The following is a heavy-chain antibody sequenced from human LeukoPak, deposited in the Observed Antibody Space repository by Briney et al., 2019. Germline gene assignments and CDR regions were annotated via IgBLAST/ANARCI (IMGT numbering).Heavy chain of an antibody. CDR1: GYTFTSYD. D-gene: IGHD3-22*01. CDR3: ARGLGYDSSGYYQYYFDY. CDR2: MNPNSGNT. Sequence: GASVKVSCKASGYTFTSYDINWVRQATGQGLEWMGWMNPNSGNTGYAQKFQGRVTITRNTSISTAYMELSSLRSEDTAVYYCARGLGYDSSGYYQYYFDYWGQGTLVTVSS. J-gene: IGHJ4*02. V-gene: IGHV1-8*03.